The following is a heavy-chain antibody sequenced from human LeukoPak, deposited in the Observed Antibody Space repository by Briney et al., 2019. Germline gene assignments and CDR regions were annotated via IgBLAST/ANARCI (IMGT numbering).Heavy chain of an antibody. CDR3: TSLAMTTVTTSWFDP. CDR2: IRSKANSYAT. Sequence: GGSLKLSCAASGFTFSGSAMHWVRQASGEGLEWVGRIRSKANSYATAYAASVKGRFTISRDDSKNTAYLQMNSLKTEDTAVYYCTSLAMTTVTTSWFDPWGQGTLVTVSS. J-gene: IGHJ5*02. V-gene: IGHV3-73*01. CDR1: GFTFSGSA. D-gene: IGHD4-17*01.